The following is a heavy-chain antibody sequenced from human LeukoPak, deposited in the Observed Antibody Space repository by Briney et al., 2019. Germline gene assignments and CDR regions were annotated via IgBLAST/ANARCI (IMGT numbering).Heavy chain of an antibody. CDR1: GGSFSGYY. D-gene: IGHD5-18*01. Sequence: ASETLSLTCAVYGGSFSGYYWSWIRQPPGKGLEWIGEINHSGSTNYNPSLKSRVTISVETSKNQFSLKLSSVTAADTAVYYCARAAGDTAYYFDYWGQGTLVTVSS. V-gene: IGHV4-34*01. CDR2: INHSGST. J-gene: IGHJ4*02. CDR3: ARAAGDTAYYFDY.